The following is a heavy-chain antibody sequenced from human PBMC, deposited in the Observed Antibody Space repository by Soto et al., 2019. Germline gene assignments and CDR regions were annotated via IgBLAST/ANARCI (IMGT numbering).Heavy chain of an antibody. Sequence: QVQLVQSGAEVKKPGASVKVSCKASGYTFTSYDINWVRQATGQGLEWMGWMNPKRGNTGYAQKFQGRVTMTRNTSISTAYMELTSVRSEDTAVYYWARYYDSSGYYGRRYYFDYWGQGTLVTVSS. CDR1: GYTFTSYD. J-gene: IGHJ4*02. CDR3: ARYYDSSGYYGRRYYFDY. CDR2: MNPKRGNT. V-gene: IGHV1-8*01. D-gene: IGHD3-22*01.